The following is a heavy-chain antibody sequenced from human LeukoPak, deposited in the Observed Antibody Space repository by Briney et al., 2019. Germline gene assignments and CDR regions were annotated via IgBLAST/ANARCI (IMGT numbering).Heavy chain of an antibody. J-gene: IGHJ4*02. CDR3: ARQGWSYLDY. D-gene: IGHD2-15*01. CDR1: GFTVSSNY. Sequence: GGSLRLSCAASGFTVSSNYMSWARQAPGKGLEWVSVIYSGGSTYYADSVKGRFTISRDNSKNTLYLHMNSLRAEDTAVYYCARQGWSYLDYWGQGTLVTVSS. V-gene: IGHV3-53*01. CDR2: IYSGGST.